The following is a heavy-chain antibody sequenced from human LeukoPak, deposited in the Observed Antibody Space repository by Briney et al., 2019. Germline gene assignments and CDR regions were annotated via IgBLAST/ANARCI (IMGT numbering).Heavy chain of an antibody. Sequence: SETLSLTCAVYGGSFSGYYWSWIRQPPGKGLVWIGGINHSGSTNYNPSLKSRVTISVDTSKNQFSLKLSSVTAADTAVYYCARGSPRGSSSRFDPWGQGTLVTVSS. CDR3: ARGSPRGSSSRFDP. J-gene: IGHJ5*02. CDR1: GGSFSGYY. D-gene: IGHD6-6*01. CDR2: INHSGST. V-gene: IGHV4-34*01.